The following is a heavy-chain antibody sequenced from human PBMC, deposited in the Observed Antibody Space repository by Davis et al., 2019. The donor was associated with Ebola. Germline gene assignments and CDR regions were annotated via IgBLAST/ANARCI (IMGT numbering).Heavy chain of an antibody. Sequence: PSETLSLTCAVYGGSFSGYYWSWIRQPPGKGLEWIGEINHSGSTNYNPSLKSRVTIPVDTSKNQFSLKLSSVTAADTAVYYCARGRLRVVVAATGAFDIWGQGTMVTVSS. CDR3: ARGRLRVVVAATGAFDI. CDR2: INHSGST. D-gene: IGHD2-15*01. J-gene: IGHJ3*02. CDR1: GGSFSGYY. V-gene: IGHV4-34*01.